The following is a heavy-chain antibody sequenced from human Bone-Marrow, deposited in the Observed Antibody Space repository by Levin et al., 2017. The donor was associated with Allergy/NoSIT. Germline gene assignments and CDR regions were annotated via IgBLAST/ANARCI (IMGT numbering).Heavy chain of an antibody. Sequence: GGSLRLSCAASGFTFSSYGMHWVRQAPGKGLEWVAVIWYDGSNKYYADSVKGRFTISRDNSKNTLYLQMNSLRAEDTAVYYCARGDYAALNLDYWGQGTLVTVSS. CDR2: IWYDGSNK. V-gene: IGHV3-33*01. D-gene: IGHD4-17*01. J-gene: IGHJ4*02. CDR3: ARGDYAALNLDY. CDR1: GFTFSSYG.